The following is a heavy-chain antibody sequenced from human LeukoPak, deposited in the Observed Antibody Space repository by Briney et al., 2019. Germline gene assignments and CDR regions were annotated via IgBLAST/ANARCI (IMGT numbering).Heavy chain of an antibody. CDR2: INPNSGGT. V-gene: IGHV1-2*04. CDR3: ARGGIVVVPADTSNWFDP. J-gene: IGHJ5*02. Sequence: ASVKVSCKASGYTFTSYDINWVRQATGQGLEWMGWINPNSGGTNYAQKFQGWVTMTRDTSISTAYMELSRLRSDDTAVYYCARGGIVVVPADTSNWFDPWGQGTLVTVSS. CDR1: GYTFTSYD. D-gene: IGHD2-2*01.